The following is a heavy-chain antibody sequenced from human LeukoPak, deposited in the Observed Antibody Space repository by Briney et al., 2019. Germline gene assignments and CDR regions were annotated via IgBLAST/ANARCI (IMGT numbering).Heavy chain of an antibody. V-gene: IGHV1-69*13. D-gene: IGHD3-3*01. CDR3: ARDRGSTDFWSGYYPYYYYYYGMDV. Sequence: SVKVSCKASGGTFSSYAISWVRQAPGQGLEWMGGIIPIFGTANYAQKFQGRVTITADESTSTAYMELSSLRSEDTAVYYCARDRGSTDFWSGYYPYYYYYYGMDVWGQGTTVTVSS. CDR2: IIPIFGTA. CDR1: GGTFSSYA. J-gene: IGHJ6*02.